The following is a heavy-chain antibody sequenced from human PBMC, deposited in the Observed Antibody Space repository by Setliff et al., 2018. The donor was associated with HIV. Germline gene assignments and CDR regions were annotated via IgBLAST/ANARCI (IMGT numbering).Heavy chain of an antibody. V-gene: IGHV4-59*01. Sequence: SETLSLTCTVSGGSISSYYWSWIRQPPGKGLEWIGYIYYSGSTNYNPSLKSRVTISVDTSKNQFSLKLSSVTAADTAVCYCARDAVATGPDYYYYYMDVWGKGTTVTVSS. CDR1: GGSISSYY. D-gene: IGHD5-12*01. CDR3: ARDAVATGPDYYYYYMDV. CDR2: IYYSGST. J-gene: IGHJ6*03.